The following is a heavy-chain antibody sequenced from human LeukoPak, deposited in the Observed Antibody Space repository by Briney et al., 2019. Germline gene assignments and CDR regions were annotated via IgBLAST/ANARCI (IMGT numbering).Heavy chain of an antibody. V-gene: IGHV3-30*02. CDR2: IRYDGSNK. CDR3: AKGGIAAAGGFDY. CDR1: GFTFSSYG. J-gene: IGHJ4*02. Sequence: GGSLRLSCAASGFTFSSYGMHRVRQAPGKGLEWVAFIRYDGSNKYYADSVKGRFTISRDNSKNTLYLQMNSLRAEDTAVYYCAKGGIAAAGGFDYWGQGTLVTVSS. D-gene: IGHD6-13*01.